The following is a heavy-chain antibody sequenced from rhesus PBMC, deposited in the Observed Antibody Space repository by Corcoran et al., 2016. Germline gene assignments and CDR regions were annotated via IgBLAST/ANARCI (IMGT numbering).Heavy chain of an antibody. CDR1: GSSFPISW. CDR3: ALDGKRSYGFDY. V-gene: IGHV5-20*02. J-gene: IGHJ4*01. D-gene: IGHD5-36*01. CDR2: IEPSDSDT. Sequence: EVQLVQSGAEVKRPGESLKISCKTSGSSFPISWISWVRPMTGKGLEWMGAIEPSDSDTRYSPSFQGQVTISADKSISTAYLQWSSLKASDTATYYCALDGKRSYGFDYWGQGVLVTVSS.